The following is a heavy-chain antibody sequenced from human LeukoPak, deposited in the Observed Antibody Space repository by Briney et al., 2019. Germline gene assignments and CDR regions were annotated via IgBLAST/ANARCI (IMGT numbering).Heavy chain of an antibody. CDR2: IKQDGREK. V-gene: IGHV3-7*03. CDR3: ARDTARWTGAFDI. D-gene: IGHD5-24*01. CDR1: GFTFSSYW. Sequence: GGSLRLSCAASGFTFSSYWMSWVRQAPGKGLEWVANIKQDGREKYYVNSVKGRFTISRDNAKKSLYLEMNSLRAEDKAVYYYARDTARWTGAFDIWGQGTVVTVSS. J-gene: IGHJ3*02.